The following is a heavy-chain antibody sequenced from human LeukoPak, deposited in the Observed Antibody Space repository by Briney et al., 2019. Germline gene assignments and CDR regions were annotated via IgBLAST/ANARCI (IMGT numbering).Heavy chain of an antibody. V-gene: IGHV3-53*01. J-gene: IGHJ4*02. D-gene: IGHD1-26*01. Sequence: GGSLRLSCAASGFTFSSYAMSWVRQAPGKGLEWVSVIYSGGSTYYADSVKGRLTISRDNSKNTLYLQMNSLRAEDTAVYYCARGGELLDYWGQGTLVTVSS. CDR2: IYSGGST. CDR3: ARGGELLDY. CDR1: GFTFSSYA.